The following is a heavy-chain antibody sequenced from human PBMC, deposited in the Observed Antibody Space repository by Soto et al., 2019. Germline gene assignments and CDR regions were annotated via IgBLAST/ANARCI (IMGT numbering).Heavy chain of an antibody. CDR1: GGSVSSAGYY. CDR2: IYYSGST. CDR3: ARQQLVLPYYFDY. J-gene: IGHJ4*02. V-gene: IGHV4-61*08. Sequence: ETLSLTCTVSGGSVSSAGYYWSWIRQPPGKGLEWIGYIYYSGSTNYNPSLKSRVTISVDTSKNQFSLKLSSVTAADTSVYYCARQQLVLPYYFDYWGQGTLVTVSS. D-gene: IGHD6-13*01.